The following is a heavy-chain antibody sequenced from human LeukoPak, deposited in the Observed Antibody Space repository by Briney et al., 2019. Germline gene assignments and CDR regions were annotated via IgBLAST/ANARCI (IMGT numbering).Heavy chain of an antibody. CDR3: ARDTERGSYSRCDY. Sequence: PGGSLRLSCAASGFTFSSDWMSWVRQAPGKGLEWVANIKQDGSEKYYVDSVKGRFTISRDNAKNSLYLQMNSLRAEDTAVYYCARDTERGSYSRCDYWGQGTLVTVSS. J-gene: IGHJ4*02. D-gene: IGHD1-26*01. CDR1: GFTFSSDW. V-gene: IGHV3-7*01. CDR2: IKQDGSEK.